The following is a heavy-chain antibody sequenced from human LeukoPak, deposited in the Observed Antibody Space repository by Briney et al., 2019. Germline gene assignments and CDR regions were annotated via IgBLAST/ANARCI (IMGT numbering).Heavy chain of an antibody. V-gene: IGHV1-8*01. J-gene: IGHJ6*03. CDR1: GYTFTSYD. CDR3: ARGGVPAAHYYYYYYMDV. CDR2: MNPNSGNT. Sequence: ASVKVSCKASGYTFTSYDINWVRQATGQGLEWMGWMNPNSGNTGYAQKFQGRVTMTRDTSISTAYMELSRLRSDDTAVYYCARGGVPAAHYYYYYYMDVWGKGTTVTVSS. D-gene: IGHD2-2*01.